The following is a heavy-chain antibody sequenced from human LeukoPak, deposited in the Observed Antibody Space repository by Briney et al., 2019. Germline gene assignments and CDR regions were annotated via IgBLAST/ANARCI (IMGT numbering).Heavy chain of an antibody. CDR2: ISGSGGST. V-gene: IGHV3-23*01. CDR1: GFTFSSYA. CDR3: AKSGSGGWYRGYYFDY. D-gene: IGHD6-19*01. J-gene: IGHJ4*02. Sequence: GGSLRLSCAASGFTFSSYAMSWVRQAPGKGLEWVSAISGSGGSTYYADSVKGRFTISRDNSKNTLYLQMNSLRAEDTAVYYCAKSGSGGWYRGYYFDYWGQGTLVTVSS.